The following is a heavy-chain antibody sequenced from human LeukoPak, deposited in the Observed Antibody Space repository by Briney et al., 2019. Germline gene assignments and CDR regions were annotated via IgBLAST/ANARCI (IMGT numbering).Heavy chain of an antibody. V-gene: IGHV4-34*01. CDR2: INHSGST. CDR1: GGSFSGYY. CDR3: ARVIGAPRGSGWYRKWFYFDY. J-gene: IGHJ4*02. D-gene: IGHD6-19*01. Sequence: SETLSLTCAVYGGSFSGYYWSWIRQPPGKGLEWIGEINHSGSTNYNPSLKSRVTISVDTSKNQFSLKLSSVTAADTAVYYCARVIGAPRGSGWYRKWFYFDYWGQGTLVTVSS.